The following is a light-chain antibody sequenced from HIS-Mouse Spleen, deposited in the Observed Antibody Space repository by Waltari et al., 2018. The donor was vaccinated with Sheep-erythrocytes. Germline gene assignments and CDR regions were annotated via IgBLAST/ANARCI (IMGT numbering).Light chain of an antibody. J-gene: IGLJ2*01. CDR1: QLGDKY. CDR3: QAWDSSTAVV. Sequence: SYELTQPPSVSVSPGQTARITCPGDQLGDKYACWYQQKPGQPPVLVIYQDSKRPPGIPERFSGSNSGNTATLTISGTQAMDEADYYCQAWDSSTAVVFGGGTKLTVL. V-gene: IGLV3-1*01. CDR2: QDS.